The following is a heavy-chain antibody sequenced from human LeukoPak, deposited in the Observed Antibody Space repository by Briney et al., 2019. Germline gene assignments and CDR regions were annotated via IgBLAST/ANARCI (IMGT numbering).Heavy chain of an antibody. CDR1: GGSISSYY. J-gene: IGHJ4*02. D-gene: IGHD3-22*01. Sequence: SETLSLTCTVSGGSISSYYWSWIRQPAGKGLEWIGRIYTSGSTNYNPSLKSRVTISVDTSKNQFSLKLSSVTAADTAVCYCARRHPGSLYYYDSSGYYYGSYFDYWGQGTLVTVSS. V-gene: IGHV4-4*07. CDR2: IYTSGST. CDR3: ARRHPGSLYYYDSSGYYYGSYFDY.